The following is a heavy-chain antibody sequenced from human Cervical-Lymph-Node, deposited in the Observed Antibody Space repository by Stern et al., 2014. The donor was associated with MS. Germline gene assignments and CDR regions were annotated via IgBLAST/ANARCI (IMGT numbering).Heavy chain of an antibody. V-gene: IGHV3-72*01. CDR1: GFTFSDHY. Sequence: VQLVESGGGLVQPGGSLRLSCAASGFTFSDHYMDWVRQAPGEGLEWVGRIRNNANSYTTDHASAVKSIFSITRDDSKDSLDLQMTSLKTEDSAVDSCTRVSVPYGMDVWGQGTTVTVSS. J-gene: IGHJ6*02. CDR2: IRNNANSYTT. CDR3: TRVSVPYGMDV.